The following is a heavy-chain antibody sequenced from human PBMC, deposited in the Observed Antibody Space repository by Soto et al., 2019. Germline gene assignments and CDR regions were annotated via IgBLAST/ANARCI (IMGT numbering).Heavy chain of an antibody. CDR2: IYYSGST. Sequence: SETLSLTCTVSGGSVSSGSYYWSWIRQPPGKGLEWIGYIYYSGSTNYNPSLKSRVTISVDTSKNQFSLKLSSVTAADTAVYYCARYYCSGGSCYFGGNWFDPWGQGTLVTVSS. CDR1: GGSVSSGSYY. J-gene: IGHJ5*02. V-gene: IGHV4-61*01. CDR3: ARYYCSGGSCYFGGNWFDP. D-gene: IGHD2-15*01.